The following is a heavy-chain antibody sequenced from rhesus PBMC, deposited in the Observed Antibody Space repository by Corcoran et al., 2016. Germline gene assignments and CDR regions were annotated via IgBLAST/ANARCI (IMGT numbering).Heavy chain of an antibody. CDR3: AKEEDYGNRGHRFDV. D-gene: IGHD4-35*01. CDR2: IYGSGSST. CDR1: GGLINTRY. J-gene: IGHJ5-1*01. Sequence: QLQLQESGPGLGKPSETLSLSCAVAGGLINTRYRSWIRRAPGEGLEWIGYIYGSGSSTKYNPSLESRVTLSVDTSKNQLSLRLSSVTAADTALYYCAKEEDYGNRGHRFDVWGPGVLITVSS. V-gene: IGHV4-169*01.